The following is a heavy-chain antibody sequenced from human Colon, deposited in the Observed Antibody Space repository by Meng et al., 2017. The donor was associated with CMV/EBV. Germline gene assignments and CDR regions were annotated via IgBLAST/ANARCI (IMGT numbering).Heavy chain of an antibody. CDR1: GFTFSSSY. CDR2: VIPDGSGT. CDR3: VSYAWELPFDR. J-gene: IGHJ4*02. V-gene: IGHV3-74*01. D-gene: IGHD1-26*01. Sequence: GGSLRLSCAASGFTFSSSYMYWVRQVPGKGLVWVSRVIPDGSGTGYADAVKGRFTISRDNAKNTLYLQMTSLRVEDTAVYYCVSYAWELPFDRWGQGTLVTVSS.